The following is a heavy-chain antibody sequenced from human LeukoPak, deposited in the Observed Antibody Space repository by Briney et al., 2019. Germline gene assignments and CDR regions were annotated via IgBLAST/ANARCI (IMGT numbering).Heavy chain of an antibody. Sequence: PSQTLSLTCTVSGGSISSGDYYWSWIRQPPGKGLEWIGYIYYSGSTYYNPSLKSRVTISVDTSKNQFSLKLSSVTAADTAVYYCAMTYYYGSGSYSYNWFDPWGQGTLVTVSS. CDR3: AMTYYYGSGSYSYNWFDP. CDR1: GGSISSGDYY. CDR2: IYYSGST. V-gene: IGHV4-30-4*01. J-gene: IGHJ5*02. D-gene: IGHD3-10*01.